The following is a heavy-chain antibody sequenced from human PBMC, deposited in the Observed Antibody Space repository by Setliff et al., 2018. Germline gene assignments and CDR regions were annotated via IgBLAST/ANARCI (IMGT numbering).Heavy chain of an antibody. D-gene: IGHD2-8*01. CDR3: SRLVRYCSKTTCQTASGAEL. CDR2: ISPHTGNT. CDR1: GYAFSDYG. V-gene: IGHV1-18*01. J-gene: IGHJ4*02. Sequence: ASVKVSCKASGYAFSDYGVTWVRQAPGQGLEWVGWISPHTGNTYYAPKLQGRVTMTTDASTSTAYMELRGLTSDDTAVYYCSRLVRYCSKTTCQTASGAELWGQGTLVTVSS.